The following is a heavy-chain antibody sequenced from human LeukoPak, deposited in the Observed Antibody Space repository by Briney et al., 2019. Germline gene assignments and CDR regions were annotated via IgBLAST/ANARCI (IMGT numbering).Heavy chain of an antibody. CDR2: INPSTGST. J-gene: IGHJ4*02. D-gene: IGHD3-22*01. CDR1: GYTFTRYY. CDR3: ARLGYDSTGYYKGYDY. Sequence: ASVKVSCKASGYTFTRYYMHWVRQAPGPGLEWMGIINPSTGSTTYAQKFQGRVTMTRDTSTSTVYVELSSLRSEDTAVSYCARLGYDSTGYYKGYDYWGQGTLVTVSS. V-gene: IGHV1-46*01.